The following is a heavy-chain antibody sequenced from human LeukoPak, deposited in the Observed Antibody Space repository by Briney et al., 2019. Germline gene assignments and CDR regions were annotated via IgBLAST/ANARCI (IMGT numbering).Heavy chain of an antibody. CDR1: GYTFTSYG. J-gene: IGHJ3*02. Sequence: GASVKVSCKASGYTFTSYGISWVRQAPGQGLEWMGWISAYNGNTNYAQKLQGRVTMTTDTSTSTAYMELRSLRSDDPAVYYCARIKGGITIILVPYAFDIWGQGTMVTVSS. CDR3: ARIKGGITIILVPYAFDI. D-gene: IGHD3-22*01. CDR2: ISAYNGNT. V-gene: IGHV1-18*01.